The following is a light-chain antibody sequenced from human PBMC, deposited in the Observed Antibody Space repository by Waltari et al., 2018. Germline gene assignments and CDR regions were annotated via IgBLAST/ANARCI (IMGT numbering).Light chain of an antibody. J-gene: IGLJ2*01. CDR1: GSTLGAGYD. CDR2: GVN. CDR3: QSYDTTLSVV. V-gene: IGLV1-40*01. Sequence: QSVLTQPPSVSGAPGQRVTISCSGRGSTLGAGYDLHWYRQLPGKAPTLLTPGVNTRPPGVSDRFSGSQFDTSASLAIAGLQADDDADYYCQSYDTTLSVVFGGGTKLTVL.